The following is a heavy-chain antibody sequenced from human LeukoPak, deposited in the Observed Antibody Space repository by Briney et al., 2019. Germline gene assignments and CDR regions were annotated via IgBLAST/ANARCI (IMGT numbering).Heavy chain of an antibody. CDR3: AMPGYDFWSGYSWCY. CDR1: GGSISSSCDY. J-gene: IGHJ4*02. CDR2: IYYHENT. Sequence: SETLSLTGTVSGGSISSSCDYWGWIRQAPGKGLVWFGSIYYHENTYYNWSLKSRVTISVDTSKRQFSLTLSSVTAADTAVYYCAMPGYDFWSGYSWCYWGQGTLVTVSS. D-gene: IGHD3-3*01. V-gene: IGHV4-39*07.